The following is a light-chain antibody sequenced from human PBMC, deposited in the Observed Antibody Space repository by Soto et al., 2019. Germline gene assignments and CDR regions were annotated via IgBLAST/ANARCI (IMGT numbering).Light chain of an antibody. V-gene: IGKV3-11*01. J-gene: IGKJ4*01. CDR2: DAS. CDR1: QSVSNY. Sequence: EIVLTQSPATLSLSPGERATLSCRASQSVSNYLAWYQLKPGQTPRPLIYDASNRAAGIPARFSGSGSGTDFTLTISSLEPEDFAVYYCQQRTNWPPVTFGGGTKVEIK. CDR3: QQRTNWPPVT.